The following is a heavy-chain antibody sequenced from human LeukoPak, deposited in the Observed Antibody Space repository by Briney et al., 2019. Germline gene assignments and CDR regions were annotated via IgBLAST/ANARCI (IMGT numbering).Heavy chain of an antibody. D-gene: IGHD3-3*02. CDR2: IYPGDSDT. CDR1: AYSFTSYW. V-gene: IGHV5-51*01. Sequence: GLSRNISCKGSAYSFTSYWIGWVRQMPGKGLEWMGIIYPGDSDTRYTPSFQGKVTISADKSIRTTYLPWNSPKAPATARYNCTRRRHFWSGYYTHLYYFDYGGEGTLVTVSS. CDR3: TRRRHFWSGYYTHLYYFDY. J-gene: IGHJ4*02.